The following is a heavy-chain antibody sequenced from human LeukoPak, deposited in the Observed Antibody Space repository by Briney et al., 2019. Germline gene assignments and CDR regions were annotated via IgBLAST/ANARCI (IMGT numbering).Heavy chain of an antibody. CDR1: GYTFTSYY. D-gene: IGHD3-10*01. CDR3: ARVGETQYYYGSGFNY. CDR2: INPSGGST. Sequence: ASVKVSCKASGYTFTSYYMHWVRQAPGQGLEWMGIINPSGGSTSYAQKFQGRVTMTRDTSTSTVYMELSSLRSEDTAVYYCARVGETQYYYGSGFNYWGQGTLVTVSS. J-gene: IGHJ4*02. V-gene: IGHV1-46*01.